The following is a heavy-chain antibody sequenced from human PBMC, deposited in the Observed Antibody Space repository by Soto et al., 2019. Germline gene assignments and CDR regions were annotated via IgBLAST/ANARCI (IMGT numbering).Heavy chain of an antibody. J-gene: IGHJ4*02. CDR2: IDPSDSYT. CDR3: ARREYSGYTFDY. CDR1: GYSFTSYW. Sequence: PGESLKISCKGSGYSFTSYWISWVRQMPGKGLEWMGRIDPSDSYTNYSPSFQGHVTISADKSISTAYLQWSSLKASDAAMYYCARREYSGYTFDYWGQGTLVTVSS. V-gene: IGHV5-10-1*01. D-gene: IGHD5-12*01.